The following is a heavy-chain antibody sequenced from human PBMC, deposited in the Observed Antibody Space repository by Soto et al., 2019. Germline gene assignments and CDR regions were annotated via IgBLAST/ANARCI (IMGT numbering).Heavy chain of an antibody. CDR2: IYSSGNT. J-gene: IGHJ4*02. D-gene: IGHD3-16*01. Sequence: EVQLVETGGGLIQPGGSLRLSCAVSGFTVRSNYMSWVRQAPGKGLEWVSIIYSSGNTYYADSLKGRFTMSRDTSNNTVFLQMSSLRAEDTAVYYCARVSSPFGYWGQGTLVTVSS. CDR1: GFTVRSNY. CDR3: ARVSSPFGY. V-gene: IGHV3-53*02.